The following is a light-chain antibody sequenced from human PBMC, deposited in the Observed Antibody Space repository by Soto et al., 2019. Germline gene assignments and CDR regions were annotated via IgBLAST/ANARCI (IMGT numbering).Light chain of an antibody. CDR3: QHSYSTRT. CDR2: AAS. V-gene: IGKV1-39*01. J-gene: IGKJ1*01. Sequence: DIQMTQSPSSLSASIGDRVTISCRASQDIGAYVNWYQHKHGKAPRVLMYAASNLKSGVPPRFSGSGVGRDFTLTISDLQPEDFATYYCQHSYSTRTFGQGTKVERK. CDR1: QDIGAY.